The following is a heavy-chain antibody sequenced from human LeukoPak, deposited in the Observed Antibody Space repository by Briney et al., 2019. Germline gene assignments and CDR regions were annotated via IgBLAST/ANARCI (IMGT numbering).Heavy chain of an antibody. V-gene: IGHV1-46*01. CDR2: INPSGGST. CDR3: ARGLPRVGATRRFPTWFDP. CDR1: GYTFTSYY. J-gene: IGHJ5*02. Sequence: GASVKVSCKASGYTFTSYYMHWVRQAPGQGLEWMGIINPSGGSTSYAQKFQGRVTMTRDTSTSTVYMELSSLRSEDTAVYYCARGLPRVGATRRFPTWFDPWGQGTLVTVSS. D-gene: IGHD1-26*01.